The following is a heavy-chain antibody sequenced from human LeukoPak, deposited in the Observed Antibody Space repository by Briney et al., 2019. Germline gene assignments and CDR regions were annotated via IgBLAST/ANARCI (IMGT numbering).Heavy chain of an antibody. J-gene: IGHJ4*02. V-gene: IGHV1-46*01. Sequence: ASVKVSCKASGYTFSTYDINWVRQAAGHQLEYRGIINPSGGCTSYAQKSQGRVTMTRDMSTSTVYMELSSLRSEDTAVYYCARDQSSGPHMGYFDYWGQGTLVTVSS. CDR3: ARDQSSGPHMGYFDY. CDR1: GYTFSTYD. D-gene: IGHD3-22*01. CDR2: INPSGGCT.